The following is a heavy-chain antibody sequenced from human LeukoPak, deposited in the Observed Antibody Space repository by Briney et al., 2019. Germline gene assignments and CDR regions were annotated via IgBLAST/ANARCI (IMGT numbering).Heavy chain of an antibody. D-gene: IGHD5-24*01. Sequence: GGSLRLSCAASGFTFSSYSMNWVRQAPGKGLEWVSSISSSSSYIYYADSVKGRFTISRDNAKNSLYLQMNSLRAEDTAVYYCASENVEMATIRLVWGQGTLVTVSS. CDR2: ISSSSSYI. V-gene: IGHV3-21*01. CDR3: ASENVEMATIRLV. J-gene: IGHJ4*02. CDR1: GFTFSSYS.